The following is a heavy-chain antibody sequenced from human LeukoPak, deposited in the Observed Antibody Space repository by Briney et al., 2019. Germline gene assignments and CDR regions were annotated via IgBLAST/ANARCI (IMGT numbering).Heavy chain of an antibody. CDR1: GSTFDDYA. Sequence: GRSLRLSCAASGSTFDDYAMHWVRQAPGKGLEWVSGISWNSGSIGYADSVKGRFTISRDNAKNSLYLQMNSLRAEDTALYYCAKVGGRGYYDILTGPTYTYYFDYWGQGTLVTVSS. CDR2: ISWNSGSI. V-gene: IGHV3-9*01. D-gene: IGHD3-9*01. CDR3: AKVGGRGYYDILTGPTYTYYFDY. J-gene: IGHJ4*02.